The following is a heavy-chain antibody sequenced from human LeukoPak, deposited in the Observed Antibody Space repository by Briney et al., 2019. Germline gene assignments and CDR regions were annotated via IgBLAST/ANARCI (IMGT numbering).Heavy chain of an antibody. V-gene: IGHV3-33*08. J-gene: IGHJ3*02. CDR2: IWYDGSNK. Sequence: PGRSLRLSCAASGFTFSSYGMHWVRQAPGKGLEWVAVIWYDGSNKYYADSVKGRFTISRDNSKNTLYLQMNSLRAEDTAVYYCARDVERQLPSYAFDIWGQGTMVTVSS. CDR3: ARDVERQLPSYAFDI. CDR1: GFTFSSYG. D-gene: IGHD6-13*01.